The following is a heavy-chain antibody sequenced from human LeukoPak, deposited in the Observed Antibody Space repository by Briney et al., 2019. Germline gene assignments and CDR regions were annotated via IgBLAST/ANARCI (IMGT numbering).Heavy chain of an antibody. D-gene: IGHD6-13*01. CDR3: ARDLAGIGIAAAGTIAFDI. CDR2: INPNTGNP. V-gene: IGHV7-4-1*02. J-gene: IGHJ3*02. CDR1: GYTFTSYA. Sequence: ASVKVSCKASGYTFTSYAMNWVRQAPGQGLEWMGWINPNTGNPTYAQGFTGRFVFSLDTSVSTAYLQISSLKAEDTAVYYCARDLAGIGIAAAGTIAFDIWGQGTMVTVSS.